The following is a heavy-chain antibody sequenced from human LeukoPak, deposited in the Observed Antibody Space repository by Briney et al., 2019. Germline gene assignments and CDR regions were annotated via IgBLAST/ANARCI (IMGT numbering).Heavy chain of an antibody. CDR3: AKDPRKYYYDSSNPLDY. J-gene: IGHJ4*02. Sequence: GGSLRLSCAASGFTFSSYSMNWVRQAPGKGLEWVSSISSSSSYIYYADSVKGRFTISRDNAKNSLYLQMNSLRAEDTAVYYCAKDPRKYYYDSSNPLDYWGQGTLVTVSS. CDR1: GFTFSSYS. CDR2: ISSSSSYI. V-gene: IGHV3-21*01. D-gene: IGHD3-22*01.